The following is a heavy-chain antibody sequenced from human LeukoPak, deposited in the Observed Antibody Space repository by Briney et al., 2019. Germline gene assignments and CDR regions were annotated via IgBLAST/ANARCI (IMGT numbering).Heavy chain of an antibody. V-gene: IGHV1-69*05. J-gene: IGHJ4*02. CDR3: ARGRDGYNSGFDY. CDR1: GGTFSSHA. Sequence: SVKVSCKASGGTFSSHAISWVRQAPGQGLEWMGGIIPIFGTANYAQKFQGRVTITTDESTSTAYMELSSLRSEDTAVYYCARGRDGYNSGFDYWGQGTLVTVSS. D-gene: IGHD5-24*01. CDR2: IIPIFGTA.